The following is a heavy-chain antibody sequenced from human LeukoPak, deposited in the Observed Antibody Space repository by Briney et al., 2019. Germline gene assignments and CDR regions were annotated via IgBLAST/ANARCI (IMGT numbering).Heavy chain of an antibody. D-gene: IGHD5-24*01. Sequence: PGGSLRLTCAASGFTFNNFGVSWVRQAPGKGPEWLSGISADGNSPYYADSMKGRFAISRDNSKNMVYLQMNSLRVEDTAVYYCARDSTRWLQFWGQGILVTVSS. V-gene: IGHV3-23*01. CDR1: GFTFNNFG. J-gene: IGHJ4*02. CDR2: ISADGNSP. CDR3: ARDSTRWLQF.